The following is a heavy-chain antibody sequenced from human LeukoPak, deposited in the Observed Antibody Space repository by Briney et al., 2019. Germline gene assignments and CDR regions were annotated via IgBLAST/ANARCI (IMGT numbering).Heavy chain of an antibody. CDR3: ARDALPSIAARLGYYYYYMDV. CDR1: GGTFSSYA. D-gene: IGHD6-6*01. CDR2: IIPIFGTA. V-gene: IGHV1-69*06. Sequence: SVKVSCKASGGTFSSYAISWVRQAPGQGLEWMGGIIPIFGTANYAQKFQGRVTITADKSTSTAYMELSSLRSEDTAVYYCARDALPSIAARLGYYYYYMDVWGKGTTVTVSS. J-gene: IGHJ6*03.